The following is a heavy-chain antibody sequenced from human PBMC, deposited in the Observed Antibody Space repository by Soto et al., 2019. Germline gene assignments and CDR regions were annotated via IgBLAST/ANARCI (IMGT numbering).Heavy chain of an antibody. J-gene: IGHJ5*02. V-gene: IGHV1-2*02. CDR1: GYYLTGYY. Sequence: QVQLVQSGAEMKKPGASVKISCKASGYYLTGYYMHWVRQAPGQGLEWMGWINPNSGVTNYAQRFQGRVTMTRDTPISTAYLEVKRLTSDDTAVYYCATNLFSSTSRGSDFDPWGQGTLVIVSS. CDR3: ATNLFSSTSRGSDFDP. CDR2: INPNSGVT. D-gene: IGHD2-2*01.